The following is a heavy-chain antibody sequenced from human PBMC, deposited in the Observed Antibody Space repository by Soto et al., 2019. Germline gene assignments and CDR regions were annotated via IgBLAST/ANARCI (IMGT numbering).Heavy chain of an antibody. V-gene: IGHV3-23*01. CDR1: RFTFSSYS. J-gene: IGHJ5*02. Sequence: EVQLLESGGGLVQPGGSLRLSCAVSRFTFSSYSFSWVRQPPGKGLEWIARISVSGANTPYADSVKGRFTVSRDNSKNTLYLQMNTLRAEDTAVYYCAKLSRYIKNWFDPWGQGTLVTVSS. D-gene: IGHD1-20*01. CDR2: ISVSGANT. CDR3: AKLSRYIKNWFDP.